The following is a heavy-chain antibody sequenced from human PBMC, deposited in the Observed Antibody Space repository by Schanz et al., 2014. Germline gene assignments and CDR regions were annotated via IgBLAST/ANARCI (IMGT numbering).Heavy chain of an antibody. CDR1: GYTFTSYG. Sequence: QVQLVQSGAEVKKPGASVKVSCKASGYTFTSYGITWVRQAPGQGLEWMGWISGYNGDTNYAPKFQGRVTMTTDTSTGITSLELRSLRSDDTAVYYCARDRVSFVRGPLGVDWGQGTQVIVSS. V-gene: IGHV1-18*01. CDR2: ISGYNGDT. CDR3: ARDRVSFVRGPLGVD. D-gene: IGHD3-10*01. J-gene: IGHJ4*02.